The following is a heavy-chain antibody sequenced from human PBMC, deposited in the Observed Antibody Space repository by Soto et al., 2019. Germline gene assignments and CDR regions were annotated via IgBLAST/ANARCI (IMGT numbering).Heavy chain of an antibody. CDR1: GFTFSSYW. J-gene: IGHJ5*02. CDR3: AREKHGYWFDP. Sequence: GGSLRLSCAASGFTFSSYWMDWVRQAPGKGLVWVSRINSDGSYTSYADSVKGGFTISRDNAKNTLYLQMSSLRVEDTAVYYCAREKHGYWFDPWGQGTLVTVSS. CDR2: INSDGSYT. V-gene: IGHV3-74*01.